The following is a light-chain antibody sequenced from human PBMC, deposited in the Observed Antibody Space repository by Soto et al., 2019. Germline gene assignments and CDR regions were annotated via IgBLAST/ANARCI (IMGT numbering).Light chain of an antibody. CDR2: AVS. CDR1: SSDVDAYDY. J-gene: IGLJ1*01. V-gene: IGLV2-14*01. Sequence: QSALIQPASVSGPPRKPTTISCTRASSDVDAYDYSSWYPQHPGKAPKLMLFAVSNRPSGVSNRFSGSKSGNTASLTISGLQAEDEADYYCSSYTSTSTGVFGTGTKVTVL. CDR3: SSYTSTSTGV.